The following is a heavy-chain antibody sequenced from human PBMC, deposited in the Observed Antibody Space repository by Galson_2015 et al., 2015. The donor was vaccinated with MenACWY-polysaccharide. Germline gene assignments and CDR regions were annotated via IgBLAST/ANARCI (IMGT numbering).Heavy chain of an antibody. CDR2: IKKDGSEK. V-gene: IGHV3-7*01. CDR3: ARGHLGLGV. CDR1: GLTFSNWW. J-gene: IGHJ6*02. Sequence: SLRLSCAASGLTFSNWWMTWVRQAPGKGLEWVASIKKDGSEKYYVDSVKGRFTISRGNAKDSLYLQMNSLRVDDTAEYFCARGHLGLGVWGQGTTVTVSS.